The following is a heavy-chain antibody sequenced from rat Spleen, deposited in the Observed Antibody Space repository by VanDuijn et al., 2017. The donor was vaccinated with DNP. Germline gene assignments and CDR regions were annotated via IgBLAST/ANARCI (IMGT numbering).Heavy chain of an antibody. CDR1: GFTFSDYG. D-gene: IGHD1-11*01. J-gene: IGHJ2*01. CDR2: ITYDGGNT. Sequence: EVQLVESGGGFVQPGGSLKLSCAASGFTFSDYGMAWVRQAPTKGLEWVAYITYDGGNTYYRDSVKGRFTISRDNAQSTLYLQMNTLRSEDTATYYCTTDFERGYWGQGVMVTVSS. V-gene: IGHV5-20*01. CDR3: TTDFERGY.